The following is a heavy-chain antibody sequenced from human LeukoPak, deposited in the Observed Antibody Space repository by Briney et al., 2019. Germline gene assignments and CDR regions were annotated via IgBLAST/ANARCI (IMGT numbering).Heavy chain of an antibody. CDR3: ARDVGYDSSGAYDY. V-gene: IGHV3-23*01. CDR2: ISGSGGST. J-gene: IGHJ4*02. Sequence: GGSLRLSCAASGFTFSSYAMSWVRQAPGKGLEWVSAISGSGGSTYYADSAKGRFTISRDNSKNTLYLQMNSLRAEDTAVYYCARDVGYDSSGAYDYWGQGTLVTVSS. CDR1: GFTFSSYA. D-gene: IGHD3-22*01.